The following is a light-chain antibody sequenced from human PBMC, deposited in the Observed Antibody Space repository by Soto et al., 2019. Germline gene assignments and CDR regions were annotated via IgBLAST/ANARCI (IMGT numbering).Light chain of an antibody. CDR2: GAS. J-gene: IGKJ1*01. CDR1: QSINNN. Sequence: EIVMTQSPATLSVSPGERATLSCRASQSINNNLAWYQQKLGQPPRLLISGASTRATGVPARFSGGGSGTEFTLTISSLQSEDFAVYYCQQYNNWPPWTFGQGTKVEFK. V-gene: IGKV3-15*01. CDR3: QQYNNWPPWT.